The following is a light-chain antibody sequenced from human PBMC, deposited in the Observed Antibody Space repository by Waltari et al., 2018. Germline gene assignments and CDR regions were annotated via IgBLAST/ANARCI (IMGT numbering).Light chain of an antibody. CDR2: DAS. CDR1: RGISNS. Sequence: DIQMTQSPSSLSASVGDRVIITCRASRGISNSLAWYQQKPGKAPNLLLYDASRLETGVPSRFSGSGSGTDYTLTIGSLQPEDFATYYCQQCYGTPYTFGQGTKLEIK. CDR3: QQCYGTPYT. V-gene: IGKV1-NL1*01. J-gene: IGKJ2*01.